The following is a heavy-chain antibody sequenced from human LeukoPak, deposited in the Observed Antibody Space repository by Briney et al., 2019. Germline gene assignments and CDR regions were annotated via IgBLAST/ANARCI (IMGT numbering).Heavy chain of an antibody. CDR2: FFYSGST. Sequence: SETLSLTCTVSGGSISPYYWSWIRQPPGKGLEWIGYFFYSGSTNYNPSLKSRVIISIDTSKNQISLSLSSVTAADTAVYYCASCPYRGYSYGSARNWFDPWGQGTLVTVSS. D-gene: IGHD5-18*01. J-gene: IGHJ5*02. V-gene: IGHV4-59*12. CDR3: ASCPYRGYSYGSARNWFDP. CDR1: GGSISPYY.